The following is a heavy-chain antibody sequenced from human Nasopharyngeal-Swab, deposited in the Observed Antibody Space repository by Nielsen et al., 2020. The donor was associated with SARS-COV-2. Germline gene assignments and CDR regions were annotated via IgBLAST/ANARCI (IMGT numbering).Heavy chain of an antibody. D-gene: IGHD2-15*01. V-gene: IGHV3-7*01. CDR2: IKQDGSEK. J-gene: IGHJ5*02. Sequence: VRQMNGQWLEWVANIKQDGSEKYYVDSVKGRFTISRDNAKNSLYLQMNSLRAEDTAVYYCAREAATRPTNWFDPWGQGTLVTVSS. CDR3: AREAATRPTNWFDP.